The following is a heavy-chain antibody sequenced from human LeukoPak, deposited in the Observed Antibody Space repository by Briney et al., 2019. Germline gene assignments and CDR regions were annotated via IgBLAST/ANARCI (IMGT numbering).Heavy chain of an antibody. CDR2: INYSGST. J-gene: IGHJ3*02. D-gene: IGHD3-22*01. Sequence: SETLSLNCAVYGGSLSGYYWSWIRQPPGKGLEWIGEINYSGSTNYSPSLKSRVTISVDTSKDQFSLKLSSVTAADTAVYYCASQGDSSGYYYDVAFDIWGQGTMVTVSS. V-gene: IGHV4-34*01. CDR3: ASQGDSSGYYYDVAFDI. CDR1: GGSLSGYY.